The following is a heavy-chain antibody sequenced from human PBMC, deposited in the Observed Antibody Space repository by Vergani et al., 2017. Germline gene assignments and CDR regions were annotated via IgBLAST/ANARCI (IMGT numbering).Heavy chain of an antibody. CDR1: GGSISSGGYY. Sequence: QVQLQESGPGLVKPSQTLSLTCTVPGGSISSGGYYWSWIRQHPGKGLEWIGYIYYSGSTYYNPSLKSRVTISVDTSKNQFSLKLSSVTAADTAVYYCAREGGKMDFWSRWSPYYGMDVWGQGSTVTVS. CDR3: AREGGKMDFWSRWSPYYGMDV. J-gene: IGHJ6*02. V-gene: IGHV4-31*03. D-gene: IGHD3-3*01. CDR2: IYYSGST.